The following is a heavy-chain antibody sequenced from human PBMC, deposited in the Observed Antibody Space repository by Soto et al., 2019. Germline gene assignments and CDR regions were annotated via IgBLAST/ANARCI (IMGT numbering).Heavy chain of an antibody. CDR1: GGTFSSYA. CDR3: ARGRGVLLAATIHYYGMDV. J-gene: IGHJ6*02. CDR2: IIPIFRTA. Sequence: QVQLVQSGAEVKKPGSSVKVSCKASGGTFSSYAMSWVRQAPGQGLEWMGGIIPIFRTANYAQKFQDRVTVTADESTSTAYMELSSLRSEDTAVYYCARGRGVLLAATIHYYGMDVWGQGTTVTVSS. D-gene: IGHD1-26*01. V-gene: IGHV1-69*12.